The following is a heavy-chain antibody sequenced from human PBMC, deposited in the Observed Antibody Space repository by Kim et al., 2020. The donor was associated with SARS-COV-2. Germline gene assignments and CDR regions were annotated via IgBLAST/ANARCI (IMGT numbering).Heavy chain of an antibody. Sequence: ASVKVSCKASGYTFTGYYMHWVRQAPGQGLEWMGWINPNSGGTNYAQKFQGWVTITRDTSISTAYMELSRLRSDDTAVYYRASEAIAAAGYYYGMDVWAQGTTVTVSS. V-gene: IGHV1-2*04. J-gene: IGHJ6*02. CDR3: ASEAIAAAGYYYGMDV. D-gene: IGHD6-13*01. CDR1: GYTFTGYY. CDR2: INPNSGGT.